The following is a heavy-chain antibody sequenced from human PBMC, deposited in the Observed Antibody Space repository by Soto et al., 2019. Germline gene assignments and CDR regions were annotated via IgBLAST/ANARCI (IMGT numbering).Heavy chain of an antibody. D-gene: IGHD6-13*01. CDR1: GGSISSYY. J-gene: IGHJ6*03. CDR3: ARLDGYFLDMDV. Sequence: QVQLQESGPGLVKPSETLSLTCTVSGGSISSYYWTWIRQPPGKGLEWIGYIYYSGSTNYNPSLESRVAISVATSKTQFSLKSSSVTAADTAVYYRARLDGYFLDMDVWGKGTTVSVSS. CDR2: IYYSGST. V-gene: IGHV4-59*08.